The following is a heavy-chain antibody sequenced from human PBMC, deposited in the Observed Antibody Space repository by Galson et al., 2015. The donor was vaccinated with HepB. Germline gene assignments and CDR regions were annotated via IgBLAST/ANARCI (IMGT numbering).Heavy chain of an antibody. CDR2: IANNAYGGTT. Sequence: FLRLSCAASGFTFSSYAMLWVRQAPGKGPEWVGFIANNAYGGTTQVAASVKGRFTISRDDSKNIAYLQMNSLKTEDTAVYYCTRDSYGSGTTSDAFDIWGQGTMVTVSS. CDR3: TRDSYGSGTTSDAFDI. D-gene: IGHD3-10*01. CDR1: GFTFSSYA. J-gene: IGHJ3*02. V-gene: IGHV3-49*04.